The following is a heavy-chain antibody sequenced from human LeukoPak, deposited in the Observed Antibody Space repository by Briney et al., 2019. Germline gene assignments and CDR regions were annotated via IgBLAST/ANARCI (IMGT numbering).Heavy chain of an antibody. D-gene: IGHD2-21*02. CDR3: ARDAVSTVTAGGIDY. CDR2: ISAYSGNT. CDR1: GYTFTGYG. J-gene: IGHJ4*02. V-gene: IGHV1-18*01. Sequence: ASVKVSCKASGYTFTGYGLSWVRQAPGQGLEWVAWISAYSGNTKYAQKIQGRVTMTTDTSTSTAYMELRSLRSDDTAVYYCARDAVSTVTAGGIDYWGQGTLVTVSS.